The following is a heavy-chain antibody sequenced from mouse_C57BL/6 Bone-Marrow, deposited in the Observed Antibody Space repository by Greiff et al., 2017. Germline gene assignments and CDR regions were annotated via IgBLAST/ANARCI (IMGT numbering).Heavy chain of an antibody. CDR1: GYTFTSYG. Sequence: VQLQQSGAELARPGASVKLSCKASGYTFTSYGLSWVKQRTGQGLECIGEIYPRSGNTYYTEKFKGKATLTADKSSSTAYMELRSLASEDSAVYFCARNDYSGSSYEGAYYWGQGTTLTVSS. D-gene: IGHD1-1*01. CDR3: ARNDYSGSSYEGAYY. V-gene: IGHV1-81*01. CDR2: IYPRSGNT. J-gene: IGHJ2*01.